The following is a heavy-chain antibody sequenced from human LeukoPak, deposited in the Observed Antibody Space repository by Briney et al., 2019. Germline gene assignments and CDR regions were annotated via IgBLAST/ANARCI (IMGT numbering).Heavy chain of an antibody. CDR2: IYYSGST. J-gene: IGHJ4*02. CDR3: ARQGVEGTIFFDY. V-gene: IGHV4-59*01. D-gene: IGHD3-9*01. Sequence: SETLSLTCTVSNGSISSYYWSWIRQPPGKGLEWIGYIYYSGSTYYNPSLRSRVTMSVDTSQNQFSLKLSSVTAADTAVYYCARQGVEGTIFFDYWGQGTLVTVSS. CDR1: NGSISSYY.